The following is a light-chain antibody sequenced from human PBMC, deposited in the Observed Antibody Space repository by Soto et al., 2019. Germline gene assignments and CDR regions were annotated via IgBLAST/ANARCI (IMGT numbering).Light chain of an antibody. J-gene: IGLJ7*01. CDR3: AAWDDSLKEPV. CDR1: SFNIGSNT. Sequence: QSVLTQPPSASGTPGQRVTISCSGSSFNIGSNTVNWYQQLPGTAPKLLIYSNSQRPSGVPDRFSGSKSGTAASLAISGLQSEDEADYYCAAWDDSLKEPVFGGGTPADRP. V-gene: IGLV1-44*01. CDR2: SNS.